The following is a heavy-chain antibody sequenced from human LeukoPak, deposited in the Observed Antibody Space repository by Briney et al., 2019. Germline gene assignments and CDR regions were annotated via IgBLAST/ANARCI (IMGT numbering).Heavy chain of an antibody. Sequence: SETLSLTCTVSGGSISSSSYYWGWIRQPPGKGLEWIGSIYYSGSTYYNPSLKSRVTISVDTSKNQFSLKLSSVTAADTAVYYCARHDEQQLEENYYYYMDVWGKGTTVTVSS. CDR1: GGSISSSSYY. CDR2: IYYSGST. V-gene: IGHV4-39*01. D-gene: IGHD6-13*01. J-gene: IGHJ6*03. CDR3: ARHDEQQLEENYYYYMDV.